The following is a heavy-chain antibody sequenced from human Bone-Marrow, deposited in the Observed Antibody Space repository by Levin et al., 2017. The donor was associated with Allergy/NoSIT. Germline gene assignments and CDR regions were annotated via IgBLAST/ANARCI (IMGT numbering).Heavy chain of an antibody. CDR1: GFTFSSYA. CDR2: TSYNETAK. D-gene: IGHD1-1*01. J-gene: IGHJ4*02. Sequence: QPGGSLRLSCAASGFTFSSYAMHWVRQAPGKGLEWVALTSYNETAKYYTDSVKGRFTISRDNSKNTLYLQMNSLRVDDTAVYYCAKGWNRDSWSFDYWGQGTPVTVSS. CDR3: AKGWNRDSWSFDY. V-gene: IGHV3-30*18.